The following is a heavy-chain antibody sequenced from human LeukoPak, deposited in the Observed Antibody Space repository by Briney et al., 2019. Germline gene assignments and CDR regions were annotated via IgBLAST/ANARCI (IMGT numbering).Heavy chain of an antibody. J-gene: IGHJ4*02. D-gene: IGHD3-10*01. CDR3: ARDDGRFGAVREGRRCVY. CDR2: INPNGGST. CDR1: GYTFTSYY. Sequence: ASVKVSCKASGYTFTSYYMHWVRQAPGQGLEWMGIINPNGGSTSYAQKFQGRVTMTRDTSTSTVYTELSSLRSEDTAVNYCARDDGRFGAVREGRRCVYWGQGTLVTVSS. V-gene: IGHV1-46*01.